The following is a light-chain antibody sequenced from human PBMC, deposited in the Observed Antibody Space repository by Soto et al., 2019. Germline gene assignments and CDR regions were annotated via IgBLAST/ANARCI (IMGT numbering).Light chain of an antibody. CDR2: RAS. CDR3: QQYHNLWT. V-gene: IGKV3-15*01. CDR1: HYIYSN. Sequence: VMTQSPATLSVSPGERATLSCTASHYIYSNVAWFQQRPGQAPRLLIYRASTRATGTPARFSGSGSGTEFTLTITSLQSEDFALYYCQQYHNLWTFGQGTEVAIK. J-gene: IGKJ1*01.